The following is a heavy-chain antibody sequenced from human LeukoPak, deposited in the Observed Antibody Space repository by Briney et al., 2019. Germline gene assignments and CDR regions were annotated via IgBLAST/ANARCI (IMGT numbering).Heavy chain of an antibody. Sequence: PSETLSLTCAVYGGSFSGYYWSWIRQPPGKGLEWIGEINHSGSTNYNPSLKSRVTISVDTSKNQFSLKLSSVTAADTAVYYCASEEGSGSLDYWGQGTLVTVSS. CDR1: GGSFSGYY. J-gene: IGHJ4*02. D-gene: IGHD3-10*01. V-gene: IGHV4-34*01. CDR3: ASEEGSGSLDY. CDR2: INHSGST.